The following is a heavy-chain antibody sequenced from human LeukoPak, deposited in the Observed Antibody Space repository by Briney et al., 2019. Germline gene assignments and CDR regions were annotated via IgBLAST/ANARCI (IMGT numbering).Heavy chain of an antibody. V-gene: IGHV3-30*02. CDR3: ARDRLVTPRDHFDY. CDR1: GFTFSSYG. Sequence: PGGPLRLSCAASGFTFSSYGMHWVRQAPGKGLEWVAFIRYDGSNKYYADSVKGRFTISRDNSKNTLYLQMNSLRAEDTAVYYCARDRLVTPRDHFDYWGQGTLVTVSS. D-gene: IGHD4-23*01. CDR2: IRYDGSNK. J-gene: IGHJ4*02.